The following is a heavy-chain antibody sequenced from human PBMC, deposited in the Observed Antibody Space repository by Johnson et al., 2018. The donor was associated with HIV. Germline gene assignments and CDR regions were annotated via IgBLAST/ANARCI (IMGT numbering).Heavy chain of an antibody. Sequence: LVESGGVVVHPGGSLRLSCETSRFTFDDYAMHWVRQAPGKGLAWVSLINWDGDSTYYADSVKGRFTISRDNSKSSLYLQMNSLRAEDTAVYYCARSLPYSSSVGFDIWGQGTMVTVSS. J-gene: IGHJ3*02. CDR2: INWDGDST. CDR1: RFTFDDYA. D-gene: IGHD6-6*01. V-gene: IGHV3-43D*03. CDR3: ARSLPYSSSVGFDI.